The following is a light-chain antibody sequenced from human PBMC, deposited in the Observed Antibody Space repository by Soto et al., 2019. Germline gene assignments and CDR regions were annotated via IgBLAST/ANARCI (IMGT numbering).Light chain of an antibody. Sequence: QSALTQPRSVSGSPGQSLTISCTGTSSDVGGYNYVSWYQQHPGKAPKLMLYDVTKRPSGVPDRFSGSKSGNTASLTISGLQAEDEADYHCCSYAGNHVVFGGGTKLTVL. CDR3: CSYAGNHVV. CDR1: SSDVGGYNY. CDR2: DVT. J-gene: IGLJ2*01. V-gene: IGLV2-11*01.